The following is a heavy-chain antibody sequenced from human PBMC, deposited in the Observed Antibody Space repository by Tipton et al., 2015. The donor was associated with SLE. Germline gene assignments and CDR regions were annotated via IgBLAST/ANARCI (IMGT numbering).Heavy chain of an antibody. Sequence: SLTCSVSGASINTYYWSWIRQPPGKGLEWIGFVYYTRSTTYSPSLKSRVTISLDTSKKQFSLRLSSVTAADTAVYYCARGGDFWSGYYRYYYYYMDVWGKGTTVTVSS. CDR1: GASINTYY. V-gene: IGHV4-59*01. CDR3: ARGGDFWSGYYRYYYYYMDV. J-gene: IGHJ6*03. CDR2: VYYTRST. D-gene: IGHD3-3*01.